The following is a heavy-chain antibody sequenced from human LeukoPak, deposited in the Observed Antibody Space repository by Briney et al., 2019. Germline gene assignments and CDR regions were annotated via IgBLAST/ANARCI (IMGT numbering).Heavy chain of an antibody. D-gene: IGHD6-19*01. J-gene: IGHJ4*02. CDR2: IRGSGGST. CDR3: ARDSESGWSDY. Sequence: PGGSLRLSCAASGFTFSSYAMSWVRQAPGKGLEWVSAIRGSGGSTYYADSVKGRFTISRDNAKNSLYLQMNSLRAEDTAVYYCARDSESGWSDYWGQGTLVTVSS. V-gene: IGHV3-23*01. CDR1: GFTFSSYA.